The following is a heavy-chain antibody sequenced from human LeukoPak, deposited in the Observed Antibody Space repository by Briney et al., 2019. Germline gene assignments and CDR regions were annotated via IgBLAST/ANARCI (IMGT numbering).Heavy chain of an antibody. J-gene: IGHJ3*02. CDR3: ARDLMITFGGVIVQGSFDI. CDR1: GYTFTGYY. Sequence: GASVKVSCKASGYTFTGYYMHWVRQAPGQGLEWMGWINPNSGGTNYAQKFQGRVTMTRETSISTAYMELSRLRSDDTAVYYCARDLMITFGGVIVQGSFDIWGQGTMVTVSS. D-gene: IGHD3-16*02. V-gene: IGHV1-2*02. CDR2: INPNSGGT.